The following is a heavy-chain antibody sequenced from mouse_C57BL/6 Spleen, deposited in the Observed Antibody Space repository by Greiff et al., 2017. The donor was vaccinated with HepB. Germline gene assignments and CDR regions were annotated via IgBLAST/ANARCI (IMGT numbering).Heavy chain of an antibody. CDR2: ISSGGSYT. D-gene: IGHD1-1*01. V-gene: IGHV5-6*01. Sequence: EVQLVESGGDLVKPGGSLKLSCAASGFTFSSYGMSWVRQTPDKRLEWVATISSGGSYTYYPDSVKGRFTISRDNAKNTLYLQMSSLKSEDTAMYYCARHQYYYGSSYNFDYWGQGTTLTVSS. CDR1: GFTFSSYG. J-gene: IGHJ2*01. CDR3: ARHQYYYGSSYNFDY.